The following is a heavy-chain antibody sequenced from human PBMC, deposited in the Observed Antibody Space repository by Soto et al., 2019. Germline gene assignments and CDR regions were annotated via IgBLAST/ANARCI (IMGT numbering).Heavy chain of an antibody. Sequence: PSETLSLTCTVSGGSISSGGYYWSWIRQHPGKGLEWIGYIYYSGSTYYNPSLKSRVTISVDTSKNQFSLKLSSVTAADTAVYYCARARNDILTGPYGMDVWGQGTTVTVSS. CDR3: ARARNDILTGPYGMDV. D-gene: IGHD3-9*01. V-gene: IGHV4-31*03. CDR2: IYYSGST. J-gene: IGHJ6*02. CDR1: GGSISSGGYY.